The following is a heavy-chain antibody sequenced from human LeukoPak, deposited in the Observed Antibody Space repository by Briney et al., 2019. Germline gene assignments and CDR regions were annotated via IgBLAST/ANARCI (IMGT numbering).Heavy chain of an antibody. CDR3: ARVSGYSSGWDNWFDP. Sequence: SETLSLTCTVSGGSISSYYWSWIRQPPGKGLEWIGYIYYSGSTNYNPSLKSRVTISVDTSKNQFSLKLSSVTAADTAVYYCARVSGYSSGWDNWFDPWGQGTLVTVSS. J-gene: IGHJ5*02. D-gene: IGHD6-19*01. CDR1: GGSISSYY. V-gene: IGHV4-59*01. CDR2: IYYSGST.